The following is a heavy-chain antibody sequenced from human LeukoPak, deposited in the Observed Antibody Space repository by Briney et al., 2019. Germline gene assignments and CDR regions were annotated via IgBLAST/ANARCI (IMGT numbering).Heavy chain of an antibody. CDR3: TRDLWYSYNSYYYYYGMDV. CDR1: GFTFGDYA. J-gene: IGHJ6*02. CDR2: IRSKAYGGTT. V-gene: IGHV3-49*04. Sequence: PGRSLRLSCTASGFTFGDYAMSWVRQAPGKGLEWVGFIRSKAYGGTTEYAASVKGRLTISRDDSKSIAYLQMNSLKTEDTAVYYCTRDLWYSYNSYYYYYGMDVWGQGTTVTVSS. D-gene: IGHD5-18*01.